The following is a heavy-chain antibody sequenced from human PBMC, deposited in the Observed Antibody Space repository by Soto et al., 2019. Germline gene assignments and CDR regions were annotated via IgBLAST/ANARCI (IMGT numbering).Heavy chain of an antibody. CDR1: GYTFTSYA. J-gene: IGHJ6*03. V-gene: IGHV1-3*01. Sequence: ASVKVSCKASGYTFTSYAMHWVRQAPGQRLEWMGWINAGNGNTKYSQKFQGRVTITRDTSASTAYMELSSLRSEDTAVYYCARGQGLYYYYYMDVWGKGTTVTVSS. CDR2: INAGNGNT. CDR3: ARGQGLYYYYYMDV.